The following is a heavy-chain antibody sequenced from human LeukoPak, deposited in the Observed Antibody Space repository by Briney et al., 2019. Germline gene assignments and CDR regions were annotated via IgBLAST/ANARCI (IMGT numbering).Heavy chain of an antibody. CDR1: GGSISSYY. D-gene: IGHD3-16*01. CDR3: ARTRPFGAFDI. Sequence: SETLSLTCTVSGGSISSYYWSWIRQPPGKGLEWIGYIYYSGGTNYNPSLKSRVTISVDTSKNQFSLKLSSVTAADTAVYYCARTRPFGAFDIWGQGTMVTVSS. V-gene: IGHV4-59*01. J-gene: IGHJ3*02. CDR2: IYYSGGT.